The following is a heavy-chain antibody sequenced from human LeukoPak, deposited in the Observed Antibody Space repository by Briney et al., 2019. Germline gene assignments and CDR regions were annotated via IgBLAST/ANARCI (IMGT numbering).Heavy chain of an antibody. CDR3: ARARSSYGYGDAFDI. V-gene: IGHV3-64*01. J-gene: IGHJ3*02. Sequence: GGSLRLSCAASGFIFSRYAMHWVRQAPGKGLEYVSAISSNGGSTYYANSVKGRFTISRDNSKNTLYLQMGSLRAEDMAVYYCARARSSYGYGDAFDIWGQGTMVTVSS. CDR1: GFIFSRYA. D-gene: IGHD5-18*01. CDR2: ISSNGGST.